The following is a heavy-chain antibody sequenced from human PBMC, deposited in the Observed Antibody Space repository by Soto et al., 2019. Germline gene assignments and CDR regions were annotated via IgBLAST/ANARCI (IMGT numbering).Heavy chain of an antibody. J-gene: IGHJ5*02. V-gene: IGHV4-59*11. CDR3: ARGSSSWSP. D-gene: IGHD6-13*01. CDR2: IYYTGST. CDR1: GGSISDHY. Sequence: QVQLQESGPALVKPAETLSLTCTVSGGSISDHYWSWIRQPPGKGLEWIGYIYYTGSTNYNPSLKSRVXIXXXXXXXXXXXXXXXXXXXXXXXYYCARGSSSWSPWGQGTLVTVSS.